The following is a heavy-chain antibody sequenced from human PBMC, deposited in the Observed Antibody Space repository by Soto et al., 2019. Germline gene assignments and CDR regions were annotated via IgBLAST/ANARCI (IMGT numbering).Heavy chain of an antibody. Sequence: PGESLKISWKGFDYTFAAYWNGGVRQMPGKGLEWMGVIKPRDSDVKYSPPFEGQGTISADKSINTAFLQWRSLKASDTAMYYCARPGYSQEVWYHTYDIWGQGTMVTVSS. V-gene: IGHV5-51*01. CDR2: IKPRDSDV. CDR1: DYTFAAYW. J-gene: IGHJ3*02. CDR3: ARPGYSQEVWYHTYDI. D-gene: IGHD3-9*01.